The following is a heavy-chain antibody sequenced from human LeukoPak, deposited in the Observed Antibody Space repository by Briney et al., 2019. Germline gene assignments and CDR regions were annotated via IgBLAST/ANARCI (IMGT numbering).Heavy chain of an antibody. D-gene: IGHD3-22*01. J-gene: IGHJ3*01. CDR1: GFTFSTYY. Sequence: GGSLRLSCAASGFTFSTYYMSWVRQAPGKGLEWVSYISSSGSTIYYADSVKGRFTISRDNAKNSLYLQMNSLRAEDTAVYYCAKGRRTFIVVVIDAFDVWGQGTMVTVSS. CDR2: ISSSGSTI. CDR3: AKGRRTFIVVVIDAFDV. V-gene: IGHV3-11*01.